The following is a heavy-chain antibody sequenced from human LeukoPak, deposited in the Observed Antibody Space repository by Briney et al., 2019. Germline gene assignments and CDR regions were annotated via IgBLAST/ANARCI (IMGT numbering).Heavy chain of an antibody. CDR1: GFTFSSYA. V-gene: IGHV3-23*01. J-gene: IGHJ3*02. CDR2: ISGSGGST. Sequence: EGSLRLSCAASGFTFSSYAMSWVRQAPGKGLEWVSAISGSGGSTYYADSVKGRFTISRDNSKNTLYLQMNSLRAEDTAVYYCAKDRGGRWEGGQLWLFGAFDIWGQGTMVTVSS. D-gene: IGHD5-18*01. CDR3: AKDRGGRWEGGQLWLFGAFDI.